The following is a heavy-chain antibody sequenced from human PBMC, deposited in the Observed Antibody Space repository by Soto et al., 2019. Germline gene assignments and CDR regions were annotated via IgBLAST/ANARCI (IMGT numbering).Heavy chain of an antibody. D-gene: IGHD2-21*02. CDR2: LYWDDDK. CDR1: GLSLSTTGVG. J-gene: IGHJ6*02. Sequence: QITLKESGPTLVKPTQTLTLTCTFSGLSLSTTGVGVGWIRQPPGKALEWRALLYWDDDKRYSPSLKSRLTITKDPSKHQVVLTMTNMDPVDTATYYCVQSRCGGDCLQSYSSHSYYGLDVWGQGTTVTVSS. CDR3: VQSRCGGDCLQSYSSHSYYGLDV. V-gene: IGHV2-5*02.